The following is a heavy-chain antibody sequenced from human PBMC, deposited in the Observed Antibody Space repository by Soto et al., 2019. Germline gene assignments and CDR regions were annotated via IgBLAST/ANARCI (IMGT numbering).Heavy chain of an antibody. J-gene: IGHJ5*02. CDR1: GGSISRYY. CDR3: ARRFSGWYLWFDP. D-gene: IGHD6-19*01. Sequence: SLTCTVSGGSISRYYWSWIRQPPGKGLEWIGYIYYSGSTNYNPSLKSRVTISVDTSKNQFSLKLSSVTAADTAVYYCARRFSGWYLWFDPWGQGTLVTVSS. V-gene: IGHV4-59*01. CDR2: IYYSGST.